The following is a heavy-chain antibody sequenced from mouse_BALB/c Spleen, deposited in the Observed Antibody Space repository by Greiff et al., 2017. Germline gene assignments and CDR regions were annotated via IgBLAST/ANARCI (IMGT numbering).Heavy chain of an antibody. CDR3: TRHVGTGGNWYFDV. V-gene: IGHV1-15*01. CDR1: GYTFTDYE. CDR2: IDPETGGT. Sequence: VKLVESGAELVRPGASVTLSCKASGYTFTDYEMHWVKQTPVHGLEWIGAIDPETGGTAYNQKFKGKATLTADKSSSTAYMELRSLTSEDSAVYYCTRHVGTGGNWYFDVWGAGTTVTVSS. D-gene: IGHD3-3*01. J-gene: IGHJ1*01.